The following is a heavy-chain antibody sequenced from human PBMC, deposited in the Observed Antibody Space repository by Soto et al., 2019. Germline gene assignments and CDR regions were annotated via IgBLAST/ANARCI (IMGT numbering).Heavy chain of an antibody. Sequence: GGSLRLSCEGSGFTFSTYGIHWFRQAPGKGLEWVEAISYDGLHKPYADSVKGRFTISRDNSKNTVYLQMDSLRVEDTAVYYCAKGRKATAAGDRLAAEFVHWGEGTLVTVSS. D-gene: IGHD2-15*01. J-gene: IGHJ4*02. CDR3: AKGRKATAAGDRLAAEFVH. CDR2: ISYDGLHK. V-gene: IGHV3-30*18. CDR1: GFTFSTYG.